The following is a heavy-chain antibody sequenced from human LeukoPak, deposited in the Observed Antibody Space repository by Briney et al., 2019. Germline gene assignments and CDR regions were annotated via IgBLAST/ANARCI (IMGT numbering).Heavy chain of an antibody. CDR2: INPNSGGT. V-gene: IGHV1-2*02. Sequence: SVKVSCKASGYTFTGYYMHWVRQAPGQGLEWMGWINPNSGGTNYAQKFQGRVTMTRDTSISTAYMELSRLRSDDTAVYYCARVLGFSSRFYGMDVWGQGTTVTVSS. J-gene: IGHJ6*02. D-gene: IGHD3-16*01. CDR1: GYTFTGYY. CDR3: ARVLGFSSRFYGMDV.